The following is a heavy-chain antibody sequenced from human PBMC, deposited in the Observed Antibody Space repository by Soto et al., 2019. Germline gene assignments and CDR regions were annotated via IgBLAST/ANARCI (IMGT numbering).Heavy chain of an antibody. CDR3: ARDRGSSRDTAVDY. CDR2: ITSSSSI. J-gene: IGHJ4*02. D-gene: IGHD5-18*01. CDR1: GFTFNTYS. Sequence: GGAPRVSCAASGFTFNTYSMNWVRPAPGKGLEWVSYITSSSSIYYADSVKGRFTISRDNAKNLLILQMNSLRAEDTAIYYCARDRGSSRDTAVDYWGQGTLVTVSS. V-gene: IGHV3-48*04.